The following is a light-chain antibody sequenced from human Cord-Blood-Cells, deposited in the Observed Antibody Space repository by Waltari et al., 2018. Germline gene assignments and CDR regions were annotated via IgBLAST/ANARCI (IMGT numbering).Light chain of an antibody. CDR1: QSVSSY. CDR2: DAS. J-gene: IGKJ4*01. CDR3: QQRNNWTPLT. V-gene: IGKV3-11*01. Sequence: IVFTQSLATLSFSPAERTTLSCSVSQSVSSYLAWYQQKPEQAPRLLIYDASNSATSIQARLSGSGSWTDFTLTISSLEPEDFAVYYCQQRNNWTPLTFGGGTKVEIK.